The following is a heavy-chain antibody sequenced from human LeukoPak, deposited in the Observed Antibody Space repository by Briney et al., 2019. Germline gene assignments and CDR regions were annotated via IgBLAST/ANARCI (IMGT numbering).Heavy chain of an antibody. CDR2: INHSGST. Sequence: PSETLSLTCAVYSGSFSGYYWSWIRQPPGKGLEWIGEINHSGSTNYNPSLKSRVTISVDTSKNQFSLKLSSVTAADTAVYYCARGLVVARHDAFDIWGQGTMVTVSS. J-gene: IGHJ3*02. D-gene: IGHD2-21*01. CDR3: ARGLVVARHDAFDI. CDR1: SGSFSGYY. V-gene: IGHV4-34*01.